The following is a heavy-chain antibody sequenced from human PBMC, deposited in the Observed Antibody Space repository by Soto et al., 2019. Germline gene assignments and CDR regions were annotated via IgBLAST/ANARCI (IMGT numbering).Heavy chain of an antibody. J-gene: IGHJ6*02. D-gene: IGHD3-22*01. CDR1: GGTFSSYA. Sequence: QVQLVQSGAEVKKPGSSVKVSCKASGGTFSSYAISWVRQAPGQGLEWMGGIIRIFGTANYAQKFKGRVTITADESTSTAYMELSSMRTEDTAVYYCARDKVAYSVTTGYYRVTAPPDYYYGMDVWGQGTTVTVPS. CDR2: IIRIFGTA. V-gene: IGHV1-69*01. CDR3: ARDKVAYSVTTGYYRVTAPPDYYYGMDV.